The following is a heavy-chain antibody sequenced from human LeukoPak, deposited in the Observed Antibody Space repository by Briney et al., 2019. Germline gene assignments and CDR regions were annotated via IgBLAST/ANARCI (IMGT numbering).Heavy chain of an antibody. CDR1: GGTFSSYA. Sequence: SVKVSCKASGGTFSSYAISWVRQAPGQGLEWMGRIIPILGIANYAQKFQGRVTITADKSTSTAYMELSSLRSEDTAVYYCARGSCSSTSCSPSYYYYGMDVWGQGTTVTVSS. CDR3: ARGSCSSTSCSPSYYYYGMDV. CDR2: IIPILGIA. D-gene: IGHD2-2*01. J-gene: IGHJ6*02. V-gene: IGHV1-69*04.